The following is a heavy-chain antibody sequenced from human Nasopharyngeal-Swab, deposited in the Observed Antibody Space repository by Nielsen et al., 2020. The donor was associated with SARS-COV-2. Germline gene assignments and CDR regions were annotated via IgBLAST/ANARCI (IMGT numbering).Heavy chain of an antibody. Sequence: GASLKISCAASGFTFSSYWMSWVRQAPGKGLEWGANIKQDGSEKYYVDSVKGRFTISRDNAKNSLYLQMNSLRAEDTAVYYCASEPVRYFDPMGAFGIWGQGTMVTVSS. CDR1: GFTFSSYW. CDR3: ASEPVRYFDPMGAFGI. J-gene: IGHJ3*02. CDR2: IKQDGSEK. D-gene: IGHD3-9*01. V-gene: IGHV3-7*03.